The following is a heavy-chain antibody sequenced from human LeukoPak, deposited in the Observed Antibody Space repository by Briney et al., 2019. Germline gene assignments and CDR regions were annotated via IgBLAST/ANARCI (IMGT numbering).Heavy chain of an antibody. V-gene: IGHV4-39*01. J-gene: IGHJ4*02. D-gene: IGHD5-18*01. CDR1: GGSISSSSYY. Sequence: SETKSLTCTVSGGSISSSSYYWRWIRQPPGKGLEWIGSIYYSGSTYYNLSLKSRVTISVDTSKNQFSLKLSSVTAADTAVYYCASGYSYGYDYWGQGTLVTVSS. CDR3: ASGYSYGYDY. CDR2: IYYSGST.